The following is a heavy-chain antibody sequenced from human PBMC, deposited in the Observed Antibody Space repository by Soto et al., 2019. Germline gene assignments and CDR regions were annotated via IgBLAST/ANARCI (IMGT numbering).Heavy chain of an antibody. D-gene: IGHD2-21*01. Sequence: SETLSLTCTVSGGSISSGGYYWSWIRQHPGKGLEWIGYIYYSGSTYYNPSLKSRVTMSVDTSKNQFSLKLSSVTAADTATYYCARGGISHWAYFYYMDVWDRGTTVTVSS. CDR3: ARGGISHWAYFYYMDV. V-gene: IGHV4-31*03. CDR1: GGSISSGGYY. J-gene: IGHJ6*03. CDR2: IYYSGST.